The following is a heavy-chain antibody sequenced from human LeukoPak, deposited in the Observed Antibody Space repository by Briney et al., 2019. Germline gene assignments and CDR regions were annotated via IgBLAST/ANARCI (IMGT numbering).Heavy chain of an antibody. V-gene: IGHV3-7*03. Sequence: PGGSLRLSCAPSGFTFSSYWMSWVRQAPGKGLEWVANIKQDGSEKYYVDSVKGRFTISRDNAKNSLYLQMNSPRAEDTAVYYRARKAYGLDVWGKGTTVTVSS. CDR2: IKQDGSEK. CDR1: GFTFSSYW. J-gene: IGHJ6*04. CDR3: ARKAYGLDV.